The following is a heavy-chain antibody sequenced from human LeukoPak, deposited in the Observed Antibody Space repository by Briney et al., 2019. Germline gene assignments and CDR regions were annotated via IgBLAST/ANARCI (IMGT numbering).Heavy chain of an antibody. CDR2: IYQTKYT. V-gene: IGHV4-34*01. J-gene: IGHJ4*02. CDR1: GVSFSGNY. D-gene: IGHD2-21*01. CDR3: ARIRCSPGDDSCYNY. Sequence: PSETLSLTCGVRGVSFSGNYWSWIRQSPGKGLEWIGEIYQTKYTTYNPSLKSRVTIWADTSVNQLSLTVTSVTAADTAIYYCARIRCSPGDDSCYNYRGRGTLVTVSS.